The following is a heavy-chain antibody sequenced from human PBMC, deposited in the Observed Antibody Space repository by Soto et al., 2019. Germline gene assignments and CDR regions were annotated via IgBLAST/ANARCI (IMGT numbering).Heavy chain of an antibody. D-gene: IGHD6-19*01. V-gene: IGHV3-30-3*01. CDR3: ARDFIAVARSYYFDY. Sequence: PGGSLRLSCAASGFTFSSYAMHWVRQAPGKGLEWVAVISYDGSNKYYADSVKGRFTISRDNSKNTLYLQMNSLRAEDTAVYYCARDFIAVARSYYFDYWGQGTLVTVPQ. CDR1: GFTFSSYA. J-gene: IGHJ4*02. CDR2: ISYDGSNK.